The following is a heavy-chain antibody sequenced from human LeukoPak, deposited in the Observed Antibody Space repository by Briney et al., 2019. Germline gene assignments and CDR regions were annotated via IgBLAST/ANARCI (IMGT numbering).Heavy chain of an antibody. CDR3: ARGSGFDY. CDR1: GGSFSGYY. J-gene: IGHJ4*02. Sequence: PSETLSLTCAVYGGSFSGYYWSWIRQPPGKGLEWIGEINRSGSTNYNPSLKSRVTISVDTSKNQFSLKLSSVTAADTAVYYCARGSGFDYWGQGTLVTVSS. CDR2: INRSGST. D-gene: IGHD3-10*01. V-gene: IGHV4-34*01.